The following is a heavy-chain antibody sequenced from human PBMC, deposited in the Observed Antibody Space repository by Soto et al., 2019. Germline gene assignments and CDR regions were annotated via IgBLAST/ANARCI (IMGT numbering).Heavy chain of an antibody. Sequence: GESLKISCLVSGNTFTHFWVGWVRQLPGKGLEWMGIIYPGDSETRYSPSFQGQVTISADTSVSTAYMQWTRLKASDTAIYCCVRPETGANGMDVWGQGTTVTVSS. CDR3: VRPETGANGMDV. D-gene: IGHD3-10*01. CDR2: IYPGDSET. V-gene: IGHV5-51*01. CDR1: GNTFTHFW. J-gene: IGHJ6*02.